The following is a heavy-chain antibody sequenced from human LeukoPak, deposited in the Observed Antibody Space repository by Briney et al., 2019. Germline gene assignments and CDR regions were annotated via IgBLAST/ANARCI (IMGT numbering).Heavy chain of an antibody. CDR3: ARDSDDRSWNGLFDY. D-gene: IGHD6-13*01. J-gene: IGHJ4*02. Sequence: GGSLRLSCAASGFTFSTYWMSWVRQAPGKGLEWVASIKQDGSDKYYVDSVKGRFTISRDNAKNSLYLQMNSLRAEDTAVYYSARDSDDRSWNGLFDYWGQGTLVTVSS. CDR2: IKQDGSDK. CDR1: GFTFSTYW. V-gene: IGHV3-7*01.